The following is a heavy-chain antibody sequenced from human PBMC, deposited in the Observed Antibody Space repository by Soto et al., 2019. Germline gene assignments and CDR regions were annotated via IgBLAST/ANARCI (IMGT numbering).Heavy chain of an antibody. D-gene: IGHD3-3*01. CDR1: GGTFSSYA. CDR3: AGRFLEWLLAPFDY. V-gene: IGHV1-69*13. Sequence: SVKVSCKASGGTFSSYAISWVRQAPGQGLEWMGGIIPIFGTANYAQKFQGRVTITADESTSTAYMELSSLRSEDTAVYYCAGRFLEWLLAPFDYWGQGTLVTVSS. CDR2: IIPIFGTA. J-gene: IGHJ4*02.